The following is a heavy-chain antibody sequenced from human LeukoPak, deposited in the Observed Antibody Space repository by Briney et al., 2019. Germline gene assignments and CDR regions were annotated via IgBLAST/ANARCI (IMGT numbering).Heavy chain of an antibody. CDR1: GFTFSSYW. D-gene: IGHD3-10*01. J-gene: IGHJ4*02. CDR3: ARCGYGSGSYFDY. V-gene: IGHV3-7*01. CDR2: IKQDGSEK. Sequence: PGGSLRLSCAASGFTFSSYWMSWVRQAPWKGLEWVANIKQDGSEKYYVDSVKGRFTISRDNAKNSLYLQMNSLRAEDTAVYYCARCGYGSGSYFDYWGQGTLVTVSS.